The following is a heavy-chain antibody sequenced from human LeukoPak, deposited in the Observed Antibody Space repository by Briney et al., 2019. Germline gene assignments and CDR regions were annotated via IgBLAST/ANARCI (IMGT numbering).Heavy chain of an antibody. CDR3: ARASRSVAGTFVY. V-gene: IGHV1-2*06. Sequence: ASVKVSCKASGYTFTGYYMHWVRQAPGQGLERMGRINPNSGGTNYAQKFQGRVTMTRDTSISTAYMELSRLRSDDTAVYYCARASRSVAGTFVYWGQGTLVTVSS. CDR2: INPNSGGT. D-gene: IGHD6-19*01. CDR1: GYTFTGYY. J-gene: IGHJ4*02.